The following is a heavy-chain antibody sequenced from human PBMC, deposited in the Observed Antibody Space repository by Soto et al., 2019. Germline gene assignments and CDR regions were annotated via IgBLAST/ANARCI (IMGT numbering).Heavy chain of an antibody. CDR3: ARTHSGSYYSVFNY. CDR1: NFSISSGYY. D-gene: IGHD1-26*01. V-gene: IGHV4-38-2*01. J-gene: IGHJ4*02. CDR2: IYRSGTT. Sequence: ETLSLTCVVSNFSISSGYYWGWIRQSPGKGLEWIASIYRSGTTSYNPSLKSRVTISVDPSKNQFSLMLTAVTAADTAVYYCARTHSGSYYSVFNYWGRGSLVTVSS.